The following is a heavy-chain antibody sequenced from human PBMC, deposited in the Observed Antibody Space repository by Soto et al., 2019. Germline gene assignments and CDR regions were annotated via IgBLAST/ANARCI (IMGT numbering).Heavy chain of an antibody. CDR3: AKGPWFGELDY. CDR2: ISGSGGST. D-gene: IGHD3-10*01. J-gene: IGHJ4*02. Sequence: PGGSLRLSCAASVFTFSSYAMTWVRQAPGKGLEWVSIISGSGGSTYYADSVKGRFTISRDNSKNTLSLQINSLRVEDTAVYYCAKGPWFGELDYWGQGTLVTVSS. CDR1: VFTFSSYA. V-gene: IGHV3-23*01.